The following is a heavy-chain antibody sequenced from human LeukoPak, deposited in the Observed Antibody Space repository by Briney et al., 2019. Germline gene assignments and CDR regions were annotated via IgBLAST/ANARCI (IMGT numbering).Heavy chain of an antibody. CDR2: ISRSSGTI. Sequence: PGRSLRLSCVASGFTFSSYSMNWVRQAPGRGLEWVSYISRSSGTIYYADSVKGRFTISRDNAKNSLYLLMNSLRDEDTAVYYCARIWGYCSGDSCYSTPYWGQGTLVTVSS. CDR1: GFTFSSYS. D-gene: IGHD2-15*01. J-gene: IGHJ4*02. CDR3: ARIWGYCSGDSCYSTPY. V-gene: IGHV3-48*02.